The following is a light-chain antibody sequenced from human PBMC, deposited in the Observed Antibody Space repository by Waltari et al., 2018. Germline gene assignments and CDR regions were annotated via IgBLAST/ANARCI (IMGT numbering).Light chain of an antibody. CDR2: RNN. CDR1: TSNIGTNY. V-gene: IGLV1-47*01. CDR3: AAWDDSLSGVV. Sequence: QSVLTQPPSASGTPGQSIAISCSGSTSNIGTNYVYWYQQFPGTAPKPLISRNNQRPSGVPDRFTGSKSGPSASLAISGLQSEDEADYYCAAWDDSLSGVVFGGGTKVTVL. J-gene: IGLJ2*01.